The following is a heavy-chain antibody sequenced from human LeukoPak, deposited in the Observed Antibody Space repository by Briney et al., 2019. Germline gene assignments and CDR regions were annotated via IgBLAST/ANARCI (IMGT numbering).Heavy chain of an antibody. Sequence: GGSLRLSCAASGFTFSSYGMHWVRQAPGKGLEWVSAISGSGGATHYADSVKGRFTISRDNSKNTVFLQMNSLRAEDTAKYYCAKDHATYYDILTGYQSPTDFWGQGTLVTVSS. V-gene: IGHV3-23*01. CDR1: GFTFSSYG. CDR2: ISGSGGAT. D-gene: IGHD3-9*01. CDR3: AKDHATYYDILTGYQSPTDF. J-gene: IGHJ4*02.